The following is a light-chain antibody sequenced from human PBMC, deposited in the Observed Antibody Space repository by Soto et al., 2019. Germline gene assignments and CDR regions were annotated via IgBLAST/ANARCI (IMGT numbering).Light chain of an antibody. CDR2: EVS. J-gene: IGLJ1*01. Sequence: QSELTQPASVSGSAGQSIASSCTGTSSDVGGYNYVSWYQHHPGKAPKPMIFEVSNRPSGVSNRFSGSKSGNTASLTISGLQTEDEADYYCTSYTSSFTHLFGTGTKVTVL. CDR1: SSDVGGYNY. V-gene: IGLV2-14*01. CDR3: TSYTSSFTHL.